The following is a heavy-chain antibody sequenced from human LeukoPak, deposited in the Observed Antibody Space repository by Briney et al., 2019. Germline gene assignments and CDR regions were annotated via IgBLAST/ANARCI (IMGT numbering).Heavy chain of an antibody. CDR3: ARGLQTETDY. V-gene: IGHV3-9*01. D-gene: IGHD1-1*01. CDR2: ISWNSGSI. CDR1: GFTFDDYA. Sequence: GGSLRLSCAASGFTFDDYAMHWVRQAPGKGLEWVSGISWNSGSIGYADSVKGRFTISRDNAKNSLYLQMNSLRAEDTAFYYCARGLQTETDYWGQGTLVTVSS. J-gene: IGHJ4*02.